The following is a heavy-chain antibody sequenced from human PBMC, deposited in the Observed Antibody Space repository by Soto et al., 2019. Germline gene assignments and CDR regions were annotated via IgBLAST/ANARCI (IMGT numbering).Heavy chain of an antibody. CDR1: GGSFSGYY. Sequence: ASETLSLTCAVYGGSFSGYYWSWIRQPPGKGLEWIGEINHSGSTNYNPSLKSRVTISVDTSKNQFSLKLSSVTAADTAVYYCARPAGDGYNTPLHYYYYGMDVWGQGTTVTVSS. J-gene: IGHJ6*02. CDR2: INHSGST. CDR3: ARPAGDGYNTPLHYYYYGMDV. D-gene: IGHD5-12*01. V-gene: IGHV4-34*01.